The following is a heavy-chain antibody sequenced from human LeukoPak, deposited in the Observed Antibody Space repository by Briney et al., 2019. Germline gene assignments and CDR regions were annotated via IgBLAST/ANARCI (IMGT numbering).Heavy chain of an antibody. CDR2: INTDRSST. Sequence: GGSLRLSCAASGITFSNYWMHWVRQAQGKGLVWVSRINTDRSSTNYSDSVKRRFTISRDNAKNTLYLQMNSLRAEDTAVYYCAGWNAFDIWGQGTMVTVSS. CDR3: AGWNAFDI. D-gene: IGHD1-1*01. J-gene: IGHJ3*02. CDR1: GITFSNYW. V-gene: IGHV3-74*01.